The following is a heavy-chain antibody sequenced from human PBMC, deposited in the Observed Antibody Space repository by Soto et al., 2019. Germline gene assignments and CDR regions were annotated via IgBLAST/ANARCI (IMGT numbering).Heavy chain of an antibody. CDR2: INPDNGNT. Sequence: GASVKVSFKASGGTFSSYTMNWVRQAPGQRLEWMGWINPDNGNTKSSQKFQDRVIITRDTSASTAYMDLSSLRFEDTAVYYCARGIATGQLDPWGQGTLVTVSS. J-gene: IGHJ5*02. CDR1: GGTFSSYT. CDR3: ARGIATGQLDP. V-gene: IGHV1-3*01. D-gene: IGHD2-15*01.